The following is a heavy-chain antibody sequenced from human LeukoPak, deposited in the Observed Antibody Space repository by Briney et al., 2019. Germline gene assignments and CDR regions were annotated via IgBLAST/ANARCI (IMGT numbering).Heavy chain of an antibody. D-gene: IGHD1-26*01. Sequence: SSETLSLTCTVSGGSISSYYWSWIRQPPGKGLEWIGYIYYSGSTNYNPSLKSRVTISVDTSKNQFSLKLSSVTAADTAVYYCARHPFIVGATVYGYWGQGTLVTVSS. CDR3: ARHPFIVGATVYGY. J-gene: IGHJ4*02. CDR1: GGSISSYY. V-gene: IGHV4-59*08. CDR2: IYYSGST.